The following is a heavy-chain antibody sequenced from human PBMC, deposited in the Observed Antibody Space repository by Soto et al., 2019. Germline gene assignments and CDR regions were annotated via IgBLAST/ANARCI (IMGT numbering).Heavy chain of an antibody. D-gene: IGHD3-9*01. Sequence: PGGSLRLSCAASGFTFSSYWMHWVRQAPGKGLVWVSLFWYDGSNKFYADSVKGRFTISRDNSKNTLYLQMNSLRAEDTAVYYCARDGNYDILTGYYTFGIAGWFDPWGQGTLVTSPQ. CDR3: ARDGNYDILTGYYTFGIAGWFDP. CDR2: FWYDGSNK. J-gene: IGHJ5*02. V-gene: IGHV3-33*08. CDR1: GFTFSSYW.